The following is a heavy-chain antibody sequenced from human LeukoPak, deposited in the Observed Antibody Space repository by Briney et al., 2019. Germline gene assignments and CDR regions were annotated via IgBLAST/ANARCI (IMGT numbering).Heavy chain of an antibody. CDR2: IDSSNSPI. J-gene: IGHJ4*02. D-gene: IGHD2-15*01. CDR3: ARDRCSGGSCYFDY. Sequence: GGSLRLSCAASGFTFSSYEMNWVRPAPGKGVEWGSYIDSSNSPIYYADSVKGRFTISRDNGKNSLYLQMNSLRDEDTAVYYCARDRCSGGSCYFDYWGQGTLVTVSS. CDR1: GFTFSSYE. V-gene: IGHV3-48*03.